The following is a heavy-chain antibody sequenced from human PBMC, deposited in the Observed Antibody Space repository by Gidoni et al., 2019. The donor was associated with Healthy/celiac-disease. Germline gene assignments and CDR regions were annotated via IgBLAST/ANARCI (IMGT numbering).Heavy chain of an antibody. CDR3: ARVPGIAAAGSH. CDR1: GGSFSGYY. D-gene: IGHD6-13*01. CDR2: INHSGST. Sequence: QVQLQQWGAGLLKPSETLSLTCAVSGGSFSGYYWSWIRQPPGKGLEWIGEINHSGSTNYNPSLKSRVTISVDTSKNQFSLKLSSVTAADTAVYYCARVPGIAAAGSHWGQGTLVTVSS. J-gene: IGHJ4*02. V-gene: IGHV4-34*01.